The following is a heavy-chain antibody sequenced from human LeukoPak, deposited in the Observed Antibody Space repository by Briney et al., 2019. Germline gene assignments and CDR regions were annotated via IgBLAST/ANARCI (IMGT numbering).Heavy chain of an antibody. D-gene: IGHD3-3*01. J-gene: IGHJ6*03. CDR2: IYSSGTT. CDR1: GGSISNYY. CDR3: AREAFWGDYTSYYYMDV. V-gene: IGHV4-4*07. Sequence: SETLSLTCTVSGGSISNYYWSWIRQPAGKGLEWIGRIYSSGTTNKNPSLKSRVSISVDTSKNQFSLNLRSVTAADTAVYYCAREAFWGDYTSYYYMDVWGKGTTVTVSS.